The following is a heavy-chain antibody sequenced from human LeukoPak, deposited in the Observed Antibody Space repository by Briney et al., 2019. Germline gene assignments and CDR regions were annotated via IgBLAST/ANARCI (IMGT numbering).Heavy chain of an antibody. Sequence: SETLSLTCAVYGGSFSGYYWSWIRRPPGKGLEWIGEINHSGSTNYNPSLKSRLTISVDTSKNQFSLKLSSVTAADTAVYYCARSRSRPLLPPLPKSQYYFDYWGQGTLVTVSS. CDR1: GGSFSGYY. D-gene: IGHD2-21*01. CDR3: ARSRSRPLLPPLPKSQYYFDY. V-gene: IGHV4-34*01. CDR2: INHSGST. J-gene: IGHJ4*02.